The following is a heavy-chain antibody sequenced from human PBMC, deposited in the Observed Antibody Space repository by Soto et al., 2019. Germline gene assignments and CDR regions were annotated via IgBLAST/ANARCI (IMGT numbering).Heavy chain of an antibody. V-gene: IGHV1-8*01. CDR3: ARENDFWSGYYVHYYYMDV. J-gene: IGHJ6*03. CDR2: MNPNSGNT. D-gene: IGHD3-3*01. Sequence: ASVKASCKASGYTFTSYDINWVRQATGQGLEWMGWMNPNSGNTGYAQKFQGRVTMTRNTSISTAYMELSSLRSEDTAVYYCARENDFWSGYYVHYYYMDVWGKGTTVTVSS. CDR1: GYTFTSYD.